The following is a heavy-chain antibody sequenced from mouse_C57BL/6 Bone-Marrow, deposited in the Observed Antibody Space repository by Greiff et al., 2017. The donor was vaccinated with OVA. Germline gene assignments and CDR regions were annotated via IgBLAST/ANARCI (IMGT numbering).Heavy chain of an antibody. Sequence: VQLQQPGAELVRPGTSVKLSCKASGYTFTSYWMHWVKQRPGQGLEWIGVIAPSDSYTNYNQKFKGKATLTVDTSSSTAYMQLSSLTSEDSAVYYCARSPDGYWGQGPSVTVSS. CDR1: GYTFTSYW. CDR3: ARSPDGY. V-gene: IGHV1-59*01. D-gene: IGHD2-3*01. CDR2: IAPSDSYT. J-gene: IGHJ4*01.